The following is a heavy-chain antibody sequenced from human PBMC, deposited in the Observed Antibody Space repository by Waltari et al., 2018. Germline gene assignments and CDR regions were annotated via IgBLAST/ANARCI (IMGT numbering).Heavy chain of an antibody. CDR3: AKEELAPRYYFDY. J-gene: IGHJ4*02. CDR1: GFTFSSYG. CDR2: IRYDGSNK. Sequence: QVQLVESGGGVVQPGGSLRLSCAASGFTFSSYGLHWVRQAPGKGLEWVAFIRYDGSNKYYADSVKGRFTISRDNSKNTLYLQMNSLRAEDTAVYYCAKEELAPRYYFDYWGQGTLVTVSS. V-gene: IGHV3-30*02. D-gene: IGHD3-10*01.